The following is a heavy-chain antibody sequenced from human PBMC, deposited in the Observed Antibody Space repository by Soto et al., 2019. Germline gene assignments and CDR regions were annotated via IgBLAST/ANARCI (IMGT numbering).Heavy chain of an antibody. CDR3: ARDTDNWFDP. D-gene: IGHD2-8*02. V-gene: IGHV6-1*01. CDR2: TYYRSKWYY. J-gene: IGHJ5*02. Sequence: PSQTLSLTCVISEDSVSSNSAAWNWIRQSPSRGLEWLGRTYYRSKWYYDYAVSMRSRITINSDTSKNQFSLQLTSVTPEDTAVYFCARDTDNWFDPWGQGCLVTVAS. CDR1: EDSVSSNSAA.